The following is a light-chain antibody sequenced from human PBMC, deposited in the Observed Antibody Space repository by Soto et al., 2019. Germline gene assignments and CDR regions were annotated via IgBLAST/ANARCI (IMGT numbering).Light chain of an antibody. CDR2: LGY. CDR1: QSLLHSTGYNF. V-gene: IGKV2-28*01. CDR3: MKPLQTPRT. Sequence: IVMTQSPLSLPATPGESASISCRSSQSLLHSTGYNFLVWYRQKRGQSPQLLIYLGYNRASGVSARFSGSGSGTDFTLKTTRVGDAAVGVYSCMKPLQTPRTLGQGTTVDLK. J-gene: IGKJ1*01.